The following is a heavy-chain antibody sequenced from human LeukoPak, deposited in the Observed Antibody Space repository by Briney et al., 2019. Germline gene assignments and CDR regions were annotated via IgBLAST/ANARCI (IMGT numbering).Heavy chain of an antibody. CDR2: IKQDGSEK. J-gene: IGHJ6*03. D-gene: IGHD4-17*01. CDR3: ARVYGDYGRADYYYYYMDV. Sequence: GGSLRLSCAASGFTFSSYWMSWVRQAPGKGLEWVANIKQDGSEKYYVDSVKGRFTISRDNAKNTLYLQMNSLRAEDTAVYYCARVYGDYGRADYYYYYMDVWGKGTTVTVSS. CDR1: GFTFSSYW. V-gene: IGHV3-7*01.